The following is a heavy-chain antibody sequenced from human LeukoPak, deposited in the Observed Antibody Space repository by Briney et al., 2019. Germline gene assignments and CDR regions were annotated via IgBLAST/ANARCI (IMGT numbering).Heavy chain of an antibody. J-gene: IGHJ4*02. D-gene: IGHD3-9*01. CDR1: GYTFTSYG. V-gene: IGHV1-18*04. CDR2: ISAYNGNT. CDR3: ARACILTGYCTFDY. Sequence: ASVKVSCKASGYTFTSYGISRVRQAPGQGLEWMGWISAYNGNTNYAQKLQGRVTMTTDTSTSTAYMELRSLRSDDTAVYYCARACILTGYCTFDYWGQGTLVTVSS.